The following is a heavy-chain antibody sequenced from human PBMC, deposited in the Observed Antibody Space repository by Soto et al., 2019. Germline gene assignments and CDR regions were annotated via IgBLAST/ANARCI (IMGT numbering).Heavy chain of an antibody. J-gene: IGHJ4*02. D-gene: IGHD4-4*01. CDR3: ARGGDGYSIDY. Sequence: GGSLRLSCAASGFTFSSYAMHWVRQAPGKGLEWVAVISYDGSNKYYADSVKGRFTISRDNSKNTLYLQMNSLRAEDTAVYYCARGGDGYSIDYWGQGTLVTVSS. V-gene: IGHV3-30-3*01. CDR2: ISYDGSNK. CDR1: GFTFSSYA.